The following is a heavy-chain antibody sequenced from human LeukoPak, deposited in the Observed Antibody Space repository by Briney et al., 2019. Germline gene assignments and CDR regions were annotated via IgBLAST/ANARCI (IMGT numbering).Heavy chain of an antibody. J-gene: IGHJ5*02. CDR2: INPNSGGT. V-gene: IGHV1-2*02. CDR3: ARGTAMAPNWFDP. CDR1: GYTFTGYY. D-gene: IGHD5-18*01. Sequence: ASVKVSCKASGYTFTGYYMNWVRQAPGQGLEWMGWINPNSGGTNYAQKFQGRVTMTRDTSISTAYMELSRLRSDDTAVYYCARGTAMAPNWFDPWGQGTLVTVSS.